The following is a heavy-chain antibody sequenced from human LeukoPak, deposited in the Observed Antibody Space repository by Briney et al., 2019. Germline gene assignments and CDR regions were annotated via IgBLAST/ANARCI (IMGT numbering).Heavy chain of an antibody. J-gene: IGHJ4*02. CDR2: IYPGDSDT. CDR1: GYSFTSYW. Sequence: HGESLKISCKGSGYSFTSYWIGWVRQMPGKGLEWMGIIYPGDSDTRYSPSFQGQVTISADKSISTAYLQWSSLKASDTAMYYCARRAGVWFGESRFDYWGQGTLVTVSS. V-gene: IGHV5-51*01. D-gene: IGHD3-10*01. CDR3: ARRAGVWFGESRFDY.